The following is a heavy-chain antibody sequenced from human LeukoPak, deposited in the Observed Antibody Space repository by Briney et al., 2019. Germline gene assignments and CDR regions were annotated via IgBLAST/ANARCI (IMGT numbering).Heavy chain of an antibody. Sequence: GGSLRLSCAASGFTFSGSELNWVRQAPGKGLEWVSGISSSGGSIYYADSVQGRFTISRDNAKKSLHLQMNSLRAEDTAVYYCAAAGFDYWGQGTLVTVSS. CDR1: GFTFSGSE. CDR3: AAAGFDY. V-gene: IGHV3-48*03. CDR2: ISSSGGSI. J-gene: IGHJ4*02.